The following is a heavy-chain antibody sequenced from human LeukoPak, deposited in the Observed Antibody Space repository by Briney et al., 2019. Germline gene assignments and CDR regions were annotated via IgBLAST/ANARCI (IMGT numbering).Heavy chain of an antibody. CDR2: IQHDGSRT. CDR1: VFSFSTYT. Sequence: GGSLRLSCAASVFSFSTYTMHWVRQAPGKGLERVAGIQHDGSRTYYANSVKGRFTISRDNSKNTLYLEMNSLTPEDTALYYCARDHYGGTSMDWYFDLWGRGILVTVSS. D-gene: IGHD4-23*01. J-gene: IGHJ2*01. V-gene: IGHV3-30-3*01. CDR3: ARDHYGGTSMDWYFDL.